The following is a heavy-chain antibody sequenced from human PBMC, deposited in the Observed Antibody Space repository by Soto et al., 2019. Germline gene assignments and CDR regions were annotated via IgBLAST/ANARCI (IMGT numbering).Heavy chain of an antibody. D-gene: IGHD2-15*01. CDR2: ISAKKGNT. J-gene: IGHJ6*02. V-gene: IGHV1-18*04. Sequence: QGQLVQSGAEVKKPGASVKVSCKASGYTFTSYGISWVRQAPGQGLEWMGWISAKKGNTEYAQKFQGRVTMTTDTSTSTAYMELRSLRSDDTAVYYCAREILSPDFYFHGMDVWGQGTTVTVSS. CDR1: GYTFTSYG. CDR3: AREILSPDFYFHGMDV.